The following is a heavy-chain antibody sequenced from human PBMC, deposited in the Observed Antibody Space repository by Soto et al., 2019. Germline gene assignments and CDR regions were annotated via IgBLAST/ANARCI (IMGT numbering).Heavy chain of an antibody. V-gene: IGHV1-8*01. CDR1: GYTFTSYD. Sequence: GASVKVSCKASGYTFTSYDINWVRQAPGQGLEWMGWMNPNSGITGYAQKFQGRVTMTRNTSISTAYMELSSLTSEDTAVYYCARGGGGYDLWFVNWFDPWGQGTLVTVSS. D-gene: IGHD5-12*01. CDR3: ARGGGGYDLWFVNWFDP. J-gene: IGHJ5*02. CDR2: MNPNSGIT.